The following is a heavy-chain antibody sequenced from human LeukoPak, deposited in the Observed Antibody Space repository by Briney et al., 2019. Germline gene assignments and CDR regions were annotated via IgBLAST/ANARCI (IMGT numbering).Heavy chain of an antibody. D-gene: IGHD3-22*01. Sequence: ASVKVSCKASGGTFSSYAISWVRQAPGQGLEWMGRIIPILGIANYAQKFQGRVTITADKSTSTAYMELSSLRSEDTAVYYCAKSTYYYDTFVNAFDLWGQGTVVTVSS. J-gene: IGHJ3*01. CDR3: AKSTYYYDTFVNAFDL. CDR1: GGTFSSYA. V-gene: IGHV1-69*04. CDR2: IIPILGIA.